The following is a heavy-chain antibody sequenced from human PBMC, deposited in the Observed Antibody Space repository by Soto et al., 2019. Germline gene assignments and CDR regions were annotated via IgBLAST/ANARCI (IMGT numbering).Heavy chain of an antibody. CDR1: GGSITSGGYY. Sequence: QVQLQESGPGLVKPSQTLNLTCTVSGGSITSGGYYWAWVRQHPGKGLEWIGNIAFSGSTFYNPSLMSRVSISVDTSKNHVSLKLSSATAADTAVYYCARYCSGGSCPDCWGQGTLVTVSS. CDR3: ARYCSGGSCPDC. D-gene: IGHD2-15*01. V-gene: IGHV4-31*03. CDR2: IAFSGST. J-gene: IGHJ4*02.